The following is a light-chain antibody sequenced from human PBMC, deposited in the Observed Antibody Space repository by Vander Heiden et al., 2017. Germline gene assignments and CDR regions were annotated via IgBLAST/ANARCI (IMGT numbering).Light chain of an antibody. CDR3: QQYNSEPWT. J-gene: IGKJ1*01. V-gene: IGKV1-5*03. Sequence: DIQMTPSPSTLSASVVDRVTITCRASQSISSWLAWYQQKPGKAPKLLIYKASSLESGVPSRFSGSGSGTEFTLTISSLQPDDFATYYCQQYNSEPWTFGQGTKVEIK. CDR2: KAS. CDR1: QSISSW.